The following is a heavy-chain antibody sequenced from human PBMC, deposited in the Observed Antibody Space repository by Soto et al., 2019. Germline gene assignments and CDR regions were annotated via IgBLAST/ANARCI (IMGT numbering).Heavy chain of an antibody. CDR3: VRGPYNYNSRYFDY. Sequence: PSETLSLTCTVSGGSFSGYFWTWIRQPTGKGLEWLAEINHSGITNYNPSVESRVSMSVDTSKNQFSLRLYSVTAADTAVYYCVRGPYNYNSRYFDYWGQGTLVTVS. D-gene: IGHD1-1*01. CDR2: INHSGIT. CDR1: GGSFSGYF. J-gene: IGHJ4*02. V-gene: IGHV4-34*01.